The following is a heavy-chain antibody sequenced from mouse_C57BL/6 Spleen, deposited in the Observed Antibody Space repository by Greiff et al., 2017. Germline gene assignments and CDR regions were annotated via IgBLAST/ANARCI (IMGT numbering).Heavy chain of an antibody. CDR2: IYPGDGDT. Sequence: VKLQESGPELVKPGASVTISCKASGYAFSSSWMNWVKQRPGKGLEWIGRIYPGDGDTNYNGKFKGKATLTADKSSSTAYKQLSSLTSEDSAVYFCAGSVTTGKYYFDYWGQGTTLTVSS. CDR1: GYAFSSSW. V-gene: IGHV1-82*01. D-gene: IGHD2-2*01. CDR3: AGSVTTGKYYFDY. J-gene: IGHJ2*01.